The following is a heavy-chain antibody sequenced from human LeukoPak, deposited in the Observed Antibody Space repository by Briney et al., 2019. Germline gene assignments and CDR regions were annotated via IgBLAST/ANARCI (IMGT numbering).Heavy chain of an antibody. J-gene: IGHJ5*02. CDR1: GFTFSTYF. CDR2: IGGGGAAT. Sequence: AGGSLRLSCAASGFTFSTYFMSWVRQAPGKGLEWVSTIGGGGAATYYADSVKGRFTISRDNSKNTLYLQMNSLRAEDTAVYYCARYYPPGTYYGSGNYINCFDPWGQGTLVTVSS. CDR3: ARYYPPGTYYGSGNYINCFDP. D-gene: IGHD3-10*01. V-gene: IGHV3-23*01.